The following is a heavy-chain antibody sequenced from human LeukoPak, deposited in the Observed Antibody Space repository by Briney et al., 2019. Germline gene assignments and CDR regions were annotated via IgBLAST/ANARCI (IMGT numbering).Heavy chain of an antibody. CDR2: THYSGNT. V-gene: IGHV4-39*07. D-gene: IGHD4-17*01. CDR3: AREGAYRTYGDYSPFDF. Sequence: NPSETLSLTCVVSGDSVSSLNYYWGWIRQPPGKGLEWIGTTHYSGNTYYNPSLKSRVIISLDTSKNQFSLRLNSVTAADTAVYYCAREGAYRTYGDYSPFDFWGQGTLVTVSS. J-gene: IGHJ5*01. CDR1: GDSVSSLNYY.